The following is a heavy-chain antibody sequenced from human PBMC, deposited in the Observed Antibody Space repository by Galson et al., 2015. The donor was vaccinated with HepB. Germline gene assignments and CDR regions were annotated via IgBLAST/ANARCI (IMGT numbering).Heavy chain of an antibody. D-gene: IGHD6-19*01. J-gene: IGHJ4*02. V-gene: IGHV3-30-3*01. CDR1: GFTFSSFA. CDR2: ISFGGYTK. CDR3: ARGEHDSGLFDY. Sequence: LRLSCAASGFTFSSFAMHWVRQAPGKGLEWLAVISFGGYTKHYADSVKGRFTISRDNSNNTLYLQMNSLRAADTAVYYCARGEHDSGLFDYWGQGSLVTVSS.